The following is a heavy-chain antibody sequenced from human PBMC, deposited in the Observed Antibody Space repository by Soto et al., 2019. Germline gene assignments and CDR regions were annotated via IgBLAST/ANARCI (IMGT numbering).Heavy chain of an antibody. CDR1: GFTFSSYG. CDR3: VRAAGYSGNDYVYYYGMEV. CDR2: VWYDGGNK. D-gene: IGHD5-12*01. Sequence: QVQLVESGGGVVQPGRSLRLSCAASGFTFSSYGMHWVRQAPGKGLEWVALVWYDGGNKYYADSVKGRFTISRDNSKNTLYLQMHSLRDEDTAVYYCVRAAGYSGNDYVYYYGMEVWGQGPTVTVSS. J-gene: IGHJ6*02. V-gene: IGHV3-33*01.